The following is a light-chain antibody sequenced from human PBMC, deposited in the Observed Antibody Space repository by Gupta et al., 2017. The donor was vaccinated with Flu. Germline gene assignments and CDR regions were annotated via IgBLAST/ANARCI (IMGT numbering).Light chain of an antibody. CDR2: DSS. Sequence: VVLTQSPATLSLSPGDRATPSCRASQGVGSYLAWYQQKHGQAPRLLIYDSSNRANGIPGRFSGSGTGTDFTLTISSLEPEDFAVYYCQKRHTWPLTFGGGTKVEIK. V-gene: IGKV3-11*01. CDR1: QGVGSY. CDR3: QKRHTWPLT. J-gene: IGKJ4*01.